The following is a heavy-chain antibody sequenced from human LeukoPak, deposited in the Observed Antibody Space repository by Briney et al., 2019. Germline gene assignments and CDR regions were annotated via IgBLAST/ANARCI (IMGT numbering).Heavy chain of an antibody. CDR1: GFTFSSYS. CDR2: ISSSSSYI. J-gene: IGHJ4*02. D-gene: IGHD3-22*01. CDR3: ARDRYYYDSSGYTFPQIY. V-gene: IGHV3-21*01. Sequence: TGGSLRLSCAASGFTFSSYSMNWVRQAPGKGLEWVSSISSSSSYIYYADSVKGRFTISRDNAKNSLYLQMNSLRAEDTAVYYCARDRYYYDSSGYTFPQIYWGQGTLVTVSS.